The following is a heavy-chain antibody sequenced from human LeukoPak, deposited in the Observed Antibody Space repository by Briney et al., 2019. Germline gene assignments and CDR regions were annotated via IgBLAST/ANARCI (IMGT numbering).Heavy chain of an antibody. CDR1: GFTLSTYG. Sequence: SGGSLRLSCAASGFTLSTYGMYWVRKAPGKGLEWVAVIWNDGSNKHYADSVKGRFTISRDNSKNTLDLQMNSLRAEDTAVYYCAKDLSSSWFEGLDNWGQGTLVTVSS. CDR2: IWNDGSNK. D-gene: IGHD6-13*01. CDR3: AKDLSSSWFEGLDN. V-gene: IGHV3-33*06. J-gene: IGHJ4*02.